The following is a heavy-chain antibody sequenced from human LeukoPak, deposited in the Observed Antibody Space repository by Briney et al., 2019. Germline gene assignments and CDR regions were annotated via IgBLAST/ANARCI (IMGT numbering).Heavy chain of an antibody. CDR2: FYTSANT. CDR1: GDSVSGYY. J-gene: IGHJ6*03. CDR3: ARGLRDEERHYGCYYMDV. V-gene: IGHV4-4*09. D-gene: IGHD3-22*01. Sequence: SETLSLTCTVSGDSVSGYYGSGIRQPPGKGLEWIGYFYTSANTNYNPSLKSRVTMSVDTSKNQFSLKLTSVTAADTAVYYCARGLRDEERHYGCYYMDVWGKGTTVTVSS.